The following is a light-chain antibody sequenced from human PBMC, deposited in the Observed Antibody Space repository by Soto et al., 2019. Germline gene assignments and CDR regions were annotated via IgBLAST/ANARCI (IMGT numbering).Light chain of an antibody. Sequence: EIVLTQSPATLSLSPGESATLSCRASQSVGTFLAWYQHKPGQAPRLLILDASTRATGVPPRFSGSKSGTDFTLTISRLEPEDFAVYYCQQRRTWPLTFGGGTKVYI. CDR3: QQRRTWPLT. J-gene: IGKJ4*01. CDR2: DAS. CDR1: QSVGTF. V-gene: IGKV3-11*01.